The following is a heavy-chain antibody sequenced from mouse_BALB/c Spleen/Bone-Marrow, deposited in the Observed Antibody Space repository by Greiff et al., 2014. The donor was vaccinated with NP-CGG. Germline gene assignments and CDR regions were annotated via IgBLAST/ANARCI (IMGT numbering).Heavy chain of an antibody. D-gene: IGHD2-10*02. Sequence: QLQESGPEPVKPGASVKMSCKASGYTFTSYVMHWVKQKPGQGLEWIGYIHPYNDGTKYNERFKGKATLTSDKSSSTAYMELSSLTSEDSAVYYCARTILGYYFDYWGQGTTLADSS. CDR2: IHPYNDGT. J-gene: IGHJ2*01. CDR1: GYTFTSYV. CDR3: ARTILGYYFDY. V-gene: IGHV1-14*01.